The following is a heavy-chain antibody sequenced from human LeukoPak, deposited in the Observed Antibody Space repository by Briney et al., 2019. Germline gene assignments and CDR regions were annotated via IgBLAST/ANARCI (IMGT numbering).Heavy chain of an antibody. D-gene: IGHD3-3*01. CDR2: INPNSGGT. CDR1: GYTFTGYY. Sequence: ASVKVSCKASGYTFTGYYMHWVRQAPGQGLEWMGRINPNSGGTNYAQKFQGRVTMTRDTSISTAYMELSRLRSDDTAVYYCARDQETHYDFWSGYREIYYFDYWGQGTLVTVSS. J-gene: IGHJ4*02. V-gene: IGHV1-2*06. CDR3: ARDQETHYDFWSGYREIYYFDY.